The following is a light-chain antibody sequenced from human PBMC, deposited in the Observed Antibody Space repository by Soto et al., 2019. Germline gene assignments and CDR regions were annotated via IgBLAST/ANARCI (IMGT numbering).Light chain of an antibody. CDR3: SSYTSSSTYV. J-gene: IGLJ1*01. Sequence: QSALTQPASVSGSPGQSVTISCTGTSSDIGSYNSVCWTQQHPGRAPKLMIYDVSSRASGIPDRFSASKSGNTASLTISGLQAGDEADYFCSSYTSSSTYVFGTGTKVTVL. V-gene: IGLV2-14*03. CDR1: SSDIGSYNS. CDR2: DVS.